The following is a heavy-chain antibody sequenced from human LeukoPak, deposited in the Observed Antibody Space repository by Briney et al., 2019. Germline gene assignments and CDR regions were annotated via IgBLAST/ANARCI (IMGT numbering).Heavy chain of an antibody. V-gene: IGHV1-2*02. CDR3: ATGVVTAPEGDDAVDI. Sequence: ASVKVSCKASGYTFTGYYMDWVRQAPGQGLEWMGWINPNSGGTNYAQKFQGRVTMTRDTSISTAYMELSSLRSEDTAVYYCATGVVTAPEGDDAVDIWGQGTMVTVSS. D-gene: IGHD2-21*02. CDR2: INPNSGGT. CDR1: GYTFTGYY. J-gene: IGHJ3*02.